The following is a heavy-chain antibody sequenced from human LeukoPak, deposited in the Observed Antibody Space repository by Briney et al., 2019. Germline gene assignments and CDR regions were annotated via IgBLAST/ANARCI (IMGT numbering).Heavy chain of an antibody. CDR2: IKSKTDGGTT. CDR3: TTGPGGGSFDY. J-gene: IGHJ4*02. V-gene: IGHV3-15*01. D-gene: IGHD2-15*01. CDR1: GFTFSDYY. Sequence: GGSLRLSCAASGFTFSDYYMSWVRQAPGKGLEWVGRIKSKTDGGTTDYAAPVKGRFTISRDDSKNTLYLQMNSLKTEDTAVYYCTTGPGGGSFDYWGQGTLVTVSS.